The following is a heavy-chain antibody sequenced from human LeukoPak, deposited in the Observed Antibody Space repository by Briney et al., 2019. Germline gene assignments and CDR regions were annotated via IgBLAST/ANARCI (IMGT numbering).Heavy chain of an antibody. CDR2: IYSGETT. Sequence: PGGSLRLSCAASGLTVSSHYMPWVRQAPGKGLEWVSIIYSGETTHYADSVKGRFTISRDNSKNTLYLQMNSLRDEDTAVYYCAAYYYGMDVWGQGTTVTVSS. V-gene: IGHV3-66*01. CDR1: GLTVSSHY. CDR3: AAYYYGMDV. J-gene: IGHJ6*02.